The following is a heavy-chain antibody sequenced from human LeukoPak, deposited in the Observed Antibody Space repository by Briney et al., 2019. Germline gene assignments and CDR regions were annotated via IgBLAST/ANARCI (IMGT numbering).Heavy chain of an antibody. J-gene: IGHJ3*02. CDR2: ISAYNGNT. CDR1: GYTFTSYG. V-gene: IGHV1-18*01. Sequence: ASVKLSCKASGYTFTSYGISWGRQAPGQGLEWMGWISAYNGNTNYAQKLQGRVTMTTDTSTSTAYMELRSQSSDDPAVYYCARRPAGVRAFDIWGQGPMVSVSS. CDR3: ARRPAGVRAFDI. D-gene: IGHD6-6*01.